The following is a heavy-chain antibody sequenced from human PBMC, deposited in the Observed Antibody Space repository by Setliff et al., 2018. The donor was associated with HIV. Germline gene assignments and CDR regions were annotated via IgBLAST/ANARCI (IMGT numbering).Heavy chain of an antibody. CDR2: IYTSGLT. D-gene: IGHD6-19*01. Sequence: SETLSLTCTVSGGSVNSGGYYWVWIRQPALKGLEWIGRIYTSGLTNYNPSLKSRVTISVDTSKNQFSLKLSSVTAADTAVYYCARRPAGAVAGGYGMDVWGQGTTVTVSS. CDR3: ARRPAGAVAGGYGMDV. J-gene: IGHJ6*02. CDR1: GGSVNSGGYY. V-gene: IGHV4-61*02.